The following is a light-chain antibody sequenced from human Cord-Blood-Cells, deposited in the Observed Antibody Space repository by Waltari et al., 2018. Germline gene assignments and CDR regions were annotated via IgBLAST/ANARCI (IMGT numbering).Light chain of an antibody. J-gene: IGLJ2*01. CDR2: DVS. V-gene: IGLV2-11*01. CDR1: SSDVGGYNY. CDR3: CSYAGSYTLV. Sequence: QSALTQPRSVSVSPGQSVTISCTGTSSDVGGYNYVSWYQQHPGKATKLMIYDVSKRPSGVPDRFSGSKSGNTASLTISGLQAEDEADYYCCSYAGSYTLVFGGGTKLTVL.